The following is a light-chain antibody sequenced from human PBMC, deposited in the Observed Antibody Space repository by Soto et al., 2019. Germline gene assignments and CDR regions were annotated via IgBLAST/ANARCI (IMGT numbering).Light chain of an antibody. J-gene: IGKJ4*01. CDR1: QGISSY. V-gene: IGKV1-9*01. CDR3: QQLNSYTLT. Sequence: IQWTQSPSFLSASVGNRLTITCGASQGISSYLAWYQQKPGKAPKLLIYAASTLQSGVPSRFSGSGSGTEFTLTISRLQHEDFATYYCQQLNSYTLTFGGGTKVDIK. CDR2: AAS.